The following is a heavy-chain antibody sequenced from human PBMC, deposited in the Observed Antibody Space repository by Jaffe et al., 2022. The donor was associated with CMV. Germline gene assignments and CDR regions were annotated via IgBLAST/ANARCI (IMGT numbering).Heavy chain of an antibody. CDR3: ARRGMVGASSHAFDI. CDR2: ISSNGDYT. D-gene: IGHD1-26*01. J-gene: IGHJ3*02. V-gene: IGHV3-23*01. Sequence: EVQLLESGGGLVQPGGSLRLSCAASGFTFSTSAMSWVRQAPGKGLEWVSAISSNGDYTYYTDSVQGRFTISRDNSKNTLFLQMNSLRAEDSAVYYCARRGMVGASSHAFDIWGQGTVVTVSS. CDR1: GFTFSTSA.